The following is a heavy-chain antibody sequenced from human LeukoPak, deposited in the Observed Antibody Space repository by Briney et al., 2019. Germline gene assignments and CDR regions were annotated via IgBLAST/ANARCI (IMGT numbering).Heavy chain of an antibody. D-gene: IGHD2-2*01. CDR2: IDPHSGGT. V-gene: IGHV1-2*06. J-gene: IGHJ4*02. CDR3: ATLSLGYCSSTSCFNY. Sequence: SVNVSCKASGYTFTGYCMHWVLQAPGQGLEWMGRIDPHSGGTNYAQKVQGRVTMTRDTSNSTAYMELSRLRSDDTAVYYCATLSLGYCSSTSCFNYWGEGALVTVSS. CDR1: GYTFTGYC.